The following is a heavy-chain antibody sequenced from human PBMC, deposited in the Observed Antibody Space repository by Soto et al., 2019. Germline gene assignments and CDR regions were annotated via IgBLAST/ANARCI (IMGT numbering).Heavy chain of an antibody. V-gene: IGHV3-23*01. CDR1: GFTFFTYA. CDR2: ICQSGGCA. J-gene: IGHJ4*02. D-gene: IGHD3-10*01. Sequence: GGSLRLSCAASGFTFFTYAMTWVRQAPGKGLEWVAAICQSGGCAFYADSVKGRFTISRDNSRNTLYLQMNSLRAEDTAVYYCAKLVGYGSGSYSGYWGQGTLVTVSS. CDR3: AKLVGYGSGSYSGY.